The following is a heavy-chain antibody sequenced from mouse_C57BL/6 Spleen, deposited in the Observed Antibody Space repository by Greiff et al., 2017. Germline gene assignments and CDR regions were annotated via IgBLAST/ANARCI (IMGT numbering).Heavy chain of an antibody. J-gene: IGHJ2*01. Sequence: QVQLQQSGAELVKPGASVKMSCKASGYTFTSYWITWVKQRPGQGLEWIGDIYPGSGSTNYNEKFKSKATLTVDTSSSTAYMQLSSLTSEDSAVYYCAREKSLSSYCDYWGQGTTLTVSS. CDR1: GYTFTSYW. D-gene: IGHD6-1*01. CDR2: IYPGSGST. V-gene: IGHV1-55*01. CDR3: AREKSLSSYCDY.